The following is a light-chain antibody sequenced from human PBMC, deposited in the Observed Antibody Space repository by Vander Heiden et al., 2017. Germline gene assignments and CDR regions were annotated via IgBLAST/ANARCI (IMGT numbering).Light chain of an antibody. CDR2: TAS. CDR3: QQSYSTVYT. J-gene: IGKJ2*01. CDR1: QSIGTY. Sequence: DIQMTQAASALSASVGDRVTITCRASQSIGTYLNWYQHKPGKAPKLLIHTASGLQSGVPSRFSGRGSGTDFTLTISSLQPEDFATYYCQQSYSTVYTFGQGTKLEIK. V-gene: IGKV1-39*01.